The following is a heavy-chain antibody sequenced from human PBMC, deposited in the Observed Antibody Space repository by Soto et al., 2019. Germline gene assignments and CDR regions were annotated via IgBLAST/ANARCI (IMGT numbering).Heavy chain of an antibody. CDR2: IWYDGSNK. CDR1: GFTFSSYG. V-gene: IGHV3-33*01. Sequence: QVQLVESGGGVVQPGRSLRLSCAASGFTFSSYGMHWVRQAPGKGLEWVAVIWYDGSNKYYADSVKGRFTISRDNYKNTLYLQMNSLRAEDTAVYYCARDKYSSGWYTDYWGQGTLVTVSS. D-gene: IGHD6-19*01. J-gene: IGHJ4*02. CDR3: ARDKYSSGWYTDY.